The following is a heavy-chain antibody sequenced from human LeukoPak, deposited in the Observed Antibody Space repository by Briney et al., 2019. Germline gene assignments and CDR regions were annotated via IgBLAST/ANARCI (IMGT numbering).Heavy chain of an antibody. Sequence: PSETLSLTCTVSGGSISSYYWSWIRQPAGKGLEWIGRIYTSGSTNYNPSLKSRVTISLDASKNQFSLKLSSVTAADTAMYYCARDQPSGGKYYFDYWGQGTLVTVSS. CDR3: ARDQPSGGKYYFDY. CDR1: GGSISSYY. CDR2: IYTSGST. D-gene: IGHD1-26*01. V-gene: IGHV4-4*07. J-gene: IGHJ4*02.